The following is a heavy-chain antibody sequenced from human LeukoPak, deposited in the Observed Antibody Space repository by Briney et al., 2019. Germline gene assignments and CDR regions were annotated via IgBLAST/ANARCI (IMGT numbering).Heavy chain of an antibody. CDR2: VNPNSGNT. V-gene: IGHV1-8*03. CDR3: ARLGELSSDDY. J-gene: IGHJ4*02. CDR1: GYTFTSYD. Sequence: GASVKVSCKASGYTFTSYDINWVRQATGQGPEWMGWVNPNSGNTGYAQKFRGRVSITRNTSISTAYMELSSLVSEDTAVYYCARLGELSSDDYWGQGTLVTVSS. D-gene: IGHD3-16*02.